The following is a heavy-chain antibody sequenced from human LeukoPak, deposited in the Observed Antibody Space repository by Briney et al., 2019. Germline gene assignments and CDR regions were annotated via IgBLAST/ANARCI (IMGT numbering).Heavy chain of an antibody. D-gene: IGHD3-22*01. CDR3: ARDLSYYYDSGAFDI. V-gene: IGHV4-61*02. CDR2: IYTSGST. J-gene: IGHJ3*02. Sequence: SETLSLTCTVSGGSISSGSYYWSWLRQPAGKGLEWIGRIYTSGSTNYNPSLKSRVTISVDTSKNQFSLKLSSVTAADTAVYYCARDLSYYYDSGAFDIWGQGTMVTVSS. CDR1: GGSISSGSYY.